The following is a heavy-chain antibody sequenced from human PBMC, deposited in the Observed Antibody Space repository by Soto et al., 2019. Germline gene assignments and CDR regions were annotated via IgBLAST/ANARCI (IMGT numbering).Heavy chain of an antibody. D-gene: IGHD3-3*01. Sequence: SQTLSLTCAISGDSVSSNSAAWNWIRQSPSRGLEWLGRTYYRSKWYNDYAVSVKSRITINPDTSKNQFSLQLNSVTPEDTAVYYCARDRARVTIFGVVTESNWFDPWGQGTLVTVPQ. J-gene: IGHJ5*02. CDR2: TYYRSKWYN. CDR3: ARDRARVTIFGVVTESNWFDP. CDR1: GDSVSSNSAA. V-gene: IGHV6-1*01.